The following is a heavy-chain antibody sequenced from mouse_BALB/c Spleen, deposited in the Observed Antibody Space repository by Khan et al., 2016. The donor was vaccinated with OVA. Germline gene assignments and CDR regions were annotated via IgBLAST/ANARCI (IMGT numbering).Heavy chain of an antibody. CDR3: ARNREPDYVDD. V-gene: IGHV2-9*02. CDR1: GFSLSNYG. CDR2: IWAGGST. Sequence: QVQLKQSGPGLVAPSQSLSITCTVSGFSLSNYGVHWVRQPPGKGLEWLGIIWAGGSTNYNSALMSRLSISKDNSKSQVFLKMNSLQTDDTAIYFCARNREPDYVDDWGQGTTLTVSS. J-gene: IGHJ2*01.